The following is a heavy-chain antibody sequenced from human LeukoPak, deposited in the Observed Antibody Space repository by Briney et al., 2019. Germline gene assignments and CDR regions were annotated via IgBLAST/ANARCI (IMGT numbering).Heavy chain of an antibody. CDR2: ISGSGGST. Sequence: PGGSLRLSCAASGFTFSSYAMSWVRQAPGKGLEWVSAISGSGGSTYYADSVKGRFTISRDNSKNTLYLQMNSLRAEDTAVYYCAKGEGGYDSSGYPFFDYWGQGTLVTVSS. V-gene: IGHV3-23*01. J-gene: IGHJ4*02. CDR3: AKGEGGYDSSGYPFFDY. CDR1: GFTFSSYA. D-gene: IGHD3-22*01.